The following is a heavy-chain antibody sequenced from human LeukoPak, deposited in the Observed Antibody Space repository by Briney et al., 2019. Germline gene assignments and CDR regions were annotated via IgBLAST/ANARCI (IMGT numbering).Heavy chain of an antibody. Sequence: SETLSLTCAVYGGSFSGYYWSWIRQPPGKGLEWIGEINHSGSTNYNPSLKSRVTISVDTSKNLFSLKLSSVTAADTAVYYCARGRRIAAARHQVDYYYYMDVWGKGTTVTVSS. CDR2: INHSGST. V-gene: IGHV4-34*01. D-gene: IGHD6-13*01. CDR3: ARGRRIAAARHQVDYYYYMDV. J-gene: IGHJ6*03. CDR1: GGSFSGYY.